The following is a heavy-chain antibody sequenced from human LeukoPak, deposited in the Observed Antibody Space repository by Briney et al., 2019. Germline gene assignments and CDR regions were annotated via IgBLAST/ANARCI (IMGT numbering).Heavy chain of an antibody. CDR2: IRYDGSNK. J-gene: IGHJ4*02. Sequence: GGSLRLSCAASGFTFSSYGMHWVRQAPGQGLEWVAFIRYDGSNKYYADSVKGRFTISRDNSKNTLYLQMNSLRAEDTAVYFCAKDVDAVTTSYFDYWGQGTLVTVSS. D-gene: IGHD4-17*01. CDR3: AKDVDAVTTSYFDY. CDR1: GFTFSSYG. V-gene: IGHV3-30*02.